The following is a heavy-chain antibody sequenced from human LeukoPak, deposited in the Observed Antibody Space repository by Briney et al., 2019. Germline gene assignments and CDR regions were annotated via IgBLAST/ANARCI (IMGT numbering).Heavy chain of an antibody. D-gene: IGHD1-26*01. CDR2: INTDGSST. CDR1: GFTFSSYW. V-gene: IGHV3-74*01. Sequence: GGSLRLSCAASGFTFSSYWMHWVRQAPGKGLVWVSRINTDGSSTSYADSVKGRFTISRDNAKNTLYLQMNSLRAEDTAVYYCAKDLDWELLAAFDIWGQGTMVTVSS. CDR3: AKDLDWELLAAFDI. J-gene: IGHJ3*02.